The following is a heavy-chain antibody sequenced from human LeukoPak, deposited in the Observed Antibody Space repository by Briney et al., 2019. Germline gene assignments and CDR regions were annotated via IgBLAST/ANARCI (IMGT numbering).Heavy chain of an antibody. CDR1: GYTFTGHY. J-gene: IGHJ3*02. V-gene: IGHV1-2*02. D-gene: IGHD3-10*01. Sequence: ASVKVSCKASGYTFTGHYMHWVRQAPGQGLEWMGWINPNSGGTNYAQKFQGRVTMTRDTSISTAYMELSRLRSDDTAVYYCARARGPGYYGSDTHDAFDIWGQGTMVTVSS. CDR2: INPNSGGT. CDR3: ARARGPGYYGSDTHDAFDI.